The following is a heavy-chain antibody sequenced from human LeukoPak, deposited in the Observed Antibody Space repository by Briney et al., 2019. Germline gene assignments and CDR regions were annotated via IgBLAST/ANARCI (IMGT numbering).Heavy chain of an antibody. J-gene: IGHJ4*02. Sequence: GGSLRLSCAASGFTFSNYGMHWVRQAPGKGLEWVAAISNGGSKIQYADSVKGRFTISRDKSKNTLYLQMNSLRVEDTALYYCAKPMFYDFWSGLDYWGQGTLVTVSS. CDR1: GFTFSNYG. CDR3: AKPMFYDFWSGLDY. CDR2: ISNGGSKI. D-gene: IGHD3-3*01. V-gene: IGHV3-30*18.